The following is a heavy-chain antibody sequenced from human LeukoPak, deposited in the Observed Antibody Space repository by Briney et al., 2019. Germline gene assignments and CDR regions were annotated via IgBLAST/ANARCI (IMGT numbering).Heavy chain of an antibody. J-gene: IGHJ5*02. Sequence: PSETLSLTCAVYGGSFSGYYWSWIRQPPGKGLEWIGEINHSGSTNYNPSLKSRVTISVDTSKNKFSLKLSSVTAADTAVYYCARGIAAAGTRFDPWGQGTLVTVSS. CDR2: INHSGST. D-gene: IGHD6-13*01. CDR1: GGSFSGYY. V-gene: IGHV4-34*01. CDR3: ARGIAAAGTRFDP.